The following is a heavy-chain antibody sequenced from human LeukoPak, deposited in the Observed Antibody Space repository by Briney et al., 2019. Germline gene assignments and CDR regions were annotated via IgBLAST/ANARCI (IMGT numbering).Heavy chain of an antibody. CDR2: ITGSGDRT. J-gene: IGHJ3*02. V-gene: IGHV3-23*01. D-gene: IGHD1-26*01. CDR3: AKDRSGATWDDAFDI. CDR1: GFTFSNYA. Sequence: GGSLRLSCAASGFTFSNYAMSWVRQAPGKGLEWVSAITGSGDRTYYADSVKGRFTTSRDNSKNTLYLQMNSLRDEDTAVYYCAKDRSGATWDDAFDIWGQGTMVTVSS.